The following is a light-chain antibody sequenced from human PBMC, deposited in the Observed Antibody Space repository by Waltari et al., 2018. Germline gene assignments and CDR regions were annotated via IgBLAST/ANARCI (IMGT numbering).Light chain of an antibody. CDR2: VKSDGSH. CDR3: QTWGTDIVV. V-gene: IGLV4-69*01. Sequence: QLVLTQSPSASASLGASVKFTCSLSSGHTSFAIAWHQQQPGKGPRYLMKVKSDGSHKKGDGIPDRFSGSSSGAERYLTVSSLQSEDEADYYCQTWGTDIVVFGGGTKLTVL. J-gene: IGLJ3*02. CDR1: SGHTSFA.